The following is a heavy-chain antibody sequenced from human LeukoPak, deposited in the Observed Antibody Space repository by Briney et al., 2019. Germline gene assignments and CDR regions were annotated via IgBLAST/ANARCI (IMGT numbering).Heavy chain of an antibody. Sequence: GGSLRLSCAASGFTFSSYAMHWVRQAPGKGLGWVAVISYDGSNKYYADSVKGRFTISRDNSKNTLYLQMNSLRAEDTAVYYCARSTVTYFDYWGQGTLVTVSS. CDR3: ARSTVTYFDY. J-gene: IGHJ4*02. CDR2: ISYDGSNK. D-gene: IGHD4-11*01. CDR1: GFTFSSYA. V-gene: IGHV3-30-3*01.